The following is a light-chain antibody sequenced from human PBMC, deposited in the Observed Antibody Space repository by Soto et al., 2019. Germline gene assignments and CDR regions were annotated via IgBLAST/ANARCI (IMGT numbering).Light chain of an antibody. J-gene: IGLJ1*01. CDR2: TNT. CDR1: SSNVGGNP. CDR3: ASWDDSLSAYV. V-gene: IGLV1-44*01. Sequence: QSVLTQPPSASGTPGQRVTISCSGSSSNVGGNPVNWYQHVPTTAPKLLIYTNTQRPSGVPDRFSGSKSGTSASLAISGLQSEDEADYYCASWDDSLSAYVFGTGTKVTVL.